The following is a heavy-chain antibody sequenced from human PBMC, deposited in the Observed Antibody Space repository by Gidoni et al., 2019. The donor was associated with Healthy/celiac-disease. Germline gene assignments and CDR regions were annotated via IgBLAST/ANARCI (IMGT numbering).Heavy chain of an antibody. D-gene: IGHD3-3*01. J-gene: IGHJ4*02. CDR2: VIPIFGTA. V-gene: IGHV1-69*01. Sequence: QVQLVQSGAEVKKPGSSVKVSCKASGGTFSSYAISWVRQAPVQGLEWMGGVIPIFGTANYAQKFQGRVTITADESTSTAYMELSSLRSEDTAVYYCAVLRFLEWSIWTRFDYWGQGTLVTVSS. CDR1: GGTFSSYA. CDR3: AVLRFLEWSIWTRFDY.